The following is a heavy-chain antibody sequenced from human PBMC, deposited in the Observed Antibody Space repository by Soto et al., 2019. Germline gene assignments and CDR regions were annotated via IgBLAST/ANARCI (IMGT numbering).Heavy chain of an antibody. V-gene: IGHV4-59*01. CDR1: GRSISSNC. J-gene: IGHJ4*02. D-gene: IGHD3-16*01. Sequence: XETRSLACSVSGRSISSNCRSWIRQSPDKGLEWLGYVFYGGTDYNPSLGGRVSMSVETSKSQFSLKLTSVTVADTAVYYCASYRGALYFESRGPGFLVTVSS. CDR2: VFYGGT. CDR3: ASYRGALYFES.